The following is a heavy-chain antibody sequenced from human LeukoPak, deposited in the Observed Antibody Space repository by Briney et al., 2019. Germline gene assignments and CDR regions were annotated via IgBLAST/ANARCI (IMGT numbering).Heavy chain of an antibody. V-gene: IGHV3-43*01. CDR3: AKDPMVRGADYYMDV. CDR1: GFTFSSYW. CDR2: ISWDGGST. Sequence: PGGSLRLSCAASGFTFSSYWMSWVRQAPGKGLEWVSLISWDGGSTYYADSVKGRFTISRDNSKNSLYLQMNSLRTEDTALYYCAKDPMVRGADYYMDVWGKGTTVTVSS. J-gene: IGHJ6*03. D-gene: IGHD3-10*01.